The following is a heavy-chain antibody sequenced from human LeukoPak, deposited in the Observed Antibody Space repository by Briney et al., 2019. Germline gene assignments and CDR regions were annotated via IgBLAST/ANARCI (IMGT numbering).Heavy chain of an antibody. J-gene: IGHJ3*02. V-gene: IGHV3-7*03. CDR3: ARANPYGDYVTDAFDI. Sequence: GGSLRLSCAASGFTFSSYWMSWVRQAPGKGLEWVANIKQDGSEKYYVDSVKGRFTISRDNAKNSLYPQMNSLRAEDTAVYYCARANPYGDYVTDAFDIWGQGTMVTVSS. CDR2: IKQDGSEK. CDR1: GFTFSSYW. D-gene: IGHD4-17*01.